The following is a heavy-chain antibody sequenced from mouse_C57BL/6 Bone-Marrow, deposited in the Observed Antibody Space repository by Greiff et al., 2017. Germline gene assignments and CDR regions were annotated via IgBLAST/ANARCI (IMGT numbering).Heavy chain of an antibody. J-gene: IGHJ4*01. Sequence: VKLMESGAELARPGASVKLSCKASGYTFTSYGISWVKQRTGQGLEWIGEFYPRSGNTYYNEKFKGKATLTADKSSSTAYMELRSLTSEDSAVYFCARKGDGSSYEGYAMDYWGQGTSVTVSS. CDR3: ARKGDGSSYEGYAMDY. CDR2: FYPRSGNT. CDR1: GYTFTSYG. V-gene: IGHV1-81*01. D-gene: IGHD1-1*01.